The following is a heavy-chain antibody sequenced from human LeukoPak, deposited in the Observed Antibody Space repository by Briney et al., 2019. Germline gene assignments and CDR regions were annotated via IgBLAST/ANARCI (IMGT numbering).Heavy chain of an antibody. J-gene: IGHJ4*02. CDR1: GFTFSSYA. V-gene: IGHV3-23*01. CDR3: AKGVQGCSSTSCYTALDY. D-gene: IGHD2-2*02. Sequence: PGGSLRLSCAASGFTFSSYAMSWVRQAPGKGLEWVSVIGGSGGSTYYADSVKGRFTISRDNSKITLYVQMNSLRAEDTAVYYCAKGVQGCSSTSCYTALDYWGQGTLVTVSS. CDR2: IGGSGGST.